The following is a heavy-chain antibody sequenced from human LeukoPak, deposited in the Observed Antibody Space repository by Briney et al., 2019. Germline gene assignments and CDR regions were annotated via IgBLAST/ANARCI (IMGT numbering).Heavy chain of an antibody. D-gene: IGHD6-19*01. CDR1: RNTFTDYY. CDR2: ITPNSGDT. V-gene: IGHV1-2*06. CDR3: YLEGVPVTGTSYY. Sequence: GASVKVSCKPSRNTFTDYYIYWVRQAPGQGLEWMGRITPNSGDTHYAQTFQGRFTMTRDTSISTAYMELNRLRFDDTAVYYCYLEGVPVTGTSYYWGQGTLVTVSS. J-gene: IGHJ4*02.